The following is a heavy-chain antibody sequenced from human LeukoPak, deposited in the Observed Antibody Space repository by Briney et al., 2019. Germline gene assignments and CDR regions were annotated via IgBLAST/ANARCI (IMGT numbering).Heavy chain of an antibody. D-gene: IGHD2-2*01. J-gene: IGHJ6*03. CDR1: GYTFTGYY. CDR2: INPNSGGT. Sequence: ASVKVSCKASGYTFTGYYMHWVRQAPGQGLEWMGWINPNSGGTNYAQKFQGRVTMTRDTSISTAHMELSRLRSDDTAVYYCARVKMGYQLLSYYMDVWGKGTTVTVSS. V-gene: IGHV1-2*02. CDR3: ARVKMGYQLLSYYMDV.